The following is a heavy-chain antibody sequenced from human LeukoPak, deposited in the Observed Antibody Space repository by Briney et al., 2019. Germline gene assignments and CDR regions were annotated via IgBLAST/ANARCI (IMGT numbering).Heavy chain of an antibody. Sequence: PGGSLRLSCAASGFNFSIYSMNWVRQAPGKGLEWVSSITSSSRYIYYADSVKGRFTISRDNANNSLYLQMNSLRAEDTAVYYCARERYSSSLEAFDIWGQGTMVTVSS. D-gene: IGHD6-19*01. V-gene: IGHV3-21*01. CDR3: ARERYSSSLEAFDI. J-gene: IGHJ3*02. CDR2: ITSSSRYI. CDR1: GFNFSIYS.